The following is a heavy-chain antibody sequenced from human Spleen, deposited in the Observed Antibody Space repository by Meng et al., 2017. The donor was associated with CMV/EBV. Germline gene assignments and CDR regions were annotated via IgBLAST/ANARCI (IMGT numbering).Heavy chain of an antibody. V-gene: IGHV3-74*01. CDR2: INNDGTNT. J-gene: IGHJ4*02. Sequence: GESLKISCAASGVVLGNYWMHWVRQVPGKGLVRVAGINNDGTNTYYADSVKGRFTISRDNAKDMLYLQMNNLRVDDTAMFYCGEFAVGWGQGTLVTVSS. D-gene: IGHD1-26*01. CDR3: GEFAVG. CDR1: GVVLGNYW.